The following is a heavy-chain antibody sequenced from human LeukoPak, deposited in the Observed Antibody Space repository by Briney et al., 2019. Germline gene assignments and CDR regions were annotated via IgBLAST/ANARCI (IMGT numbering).Heavy chain of an antibody. Sequence: ASVKVSCKASGYAFRNYGISWVRQAPGQGPELMGWISPYSGNTDYAQRLQGRVILTTETSTTTAFMELRSLRSDDTAVYYCARTSGVSVVGPPYYFDFWGQGTLVTVSS. CDR1: GYAFRNYG. V-gene: IGHV1-18*01. J-gene: IGHJ4*02. CDR3: ARTSGVSVVGPPYYFDF. CDR2: ISPYSGNT. D-gene: IGHD2-2*01.